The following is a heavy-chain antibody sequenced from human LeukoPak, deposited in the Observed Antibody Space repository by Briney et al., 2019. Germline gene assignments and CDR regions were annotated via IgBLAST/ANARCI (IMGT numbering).Heavy chain of an antibody. CDR3: AKGDSTYYYVTSAYI. Sequence: GGCLLHVCAASGFTFNNYAMSWVRQAPGKGLEWVSVISGSGGSTDYADSVKGRFTISRDNSKNTLYLQMNSLRAEDTAVYYCAKGDSTYYYVTSAYIWGHGTMVTVSS. D-gene: IGHD3-22*01. J-gene: IGHJ3*02. CDR2: ISGSGGST. CDR1: GFTFNNYA. V-gene: IGHV3-23*01.